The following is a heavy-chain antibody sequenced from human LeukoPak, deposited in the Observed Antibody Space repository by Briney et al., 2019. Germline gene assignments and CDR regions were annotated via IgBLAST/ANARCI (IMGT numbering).Heavy chain of an antibody. J-gene: IGHJ5*02. Sequence: TPSETLSLTCTVSGGSITNYYWSWIRQPPGKGLEWIGYIYYSGSANYNPSLKSRVTMSVDTSKNQFSLNLSSVTAADTAVYYCARRHGSGDWFDPWGQGTLVTVSS. V-gene: IGHV4-59*08. D-gene: IGHD3-10*01. CDR2: IYYSGSA. CDR1: GGSITNYY. CDR3: ARRHGSGDWFDP.